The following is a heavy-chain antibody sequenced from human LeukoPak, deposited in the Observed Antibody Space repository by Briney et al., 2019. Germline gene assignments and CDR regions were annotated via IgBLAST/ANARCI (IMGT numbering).Heavy chain of an antibody. V-gene: IGHV4-39*01. D-gene: IGHD3-22*01. CDR3: ARVHYYNSSGYYLGAFDI. CDR2: IYYSGCT. CDR1: GGSISSSSYY. Sequence: SETLSLTCTVSGGSISSSSYYWGWIRQPPGKGLEWIGSIYYSGCTYYNPSLKSRVTISVDTSKNQFSLKLSSVTAADTAVYYCARVHYYNSSGYYLGAFDIWGQGTMVTVSS. J-gene: IGHJ3*02.